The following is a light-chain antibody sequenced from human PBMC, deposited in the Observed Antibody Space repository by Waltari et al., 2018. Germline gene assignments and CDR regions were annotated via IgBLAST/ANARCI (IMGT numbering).Light chain of an antibody. CDR3: QQYGSLPWT. Sequence: EAVLTQSSGPLSLSPGERATLSCRASESVTNDYLAWYQQKPGQAPSLLIYDASIRATGIPDRFSGSGSGTDFTLTITRLEPEDFAVYHCQQYGSLPWTFGQGTKV. CDR1: ESVTNDY. V-gene: IGKV3-20*01. J-gene: IGKJ1*01. CDR2: DAS.